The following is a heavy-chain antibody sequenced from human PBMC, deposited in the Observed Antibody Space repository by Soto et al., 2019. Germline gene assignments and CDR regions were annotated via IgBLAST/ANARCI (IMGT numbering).Heavy chain of an antibody. CDR1: GFTFSSYA. CDR2: ISYDGSNK. J-gene: IGHJ3*02. V-gene: IGHV3-30-3*01. Sequence: PGGSLRLSCAASGFTFSSYAMHWVRQAPGKGLEWVAVISYDGSNKYYADSVKGRFTISRDNSKNTLYLQMNSLRAEDTAVYYCARGPDSTYYDFWSGYYGAFDIWGQGTMVTVSS. CDR3: ARGPDSTYYDFWSGYYGAFDI. D-gene: IGHD3-3*01.